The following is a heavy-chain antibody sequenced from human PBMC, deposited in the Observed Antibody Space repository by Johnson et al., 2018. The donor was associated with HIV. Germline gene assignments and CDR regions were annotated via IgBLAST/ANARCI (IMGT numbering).Heavy chain of an antibody. CDR2: IGTAGDT. D-gene: IGHD1-26*01. J-gene: IGHJ3*02. V-gene: IGHV3-13*01. Sequence: VQLMESGGGLVQPWGSQRLSCAASGFTLSSYDMHWVRQGTGKGLEWVSAIGTAGDTYYPGSVKGRFTISRENAKNSLYLQMNSQRAGDTAVYYCARDSGLAAPGPFDIWGQGTMVTVSS. CDR1: GFTLSSYD. CDR3: ARDSGLAAPGPFDI.